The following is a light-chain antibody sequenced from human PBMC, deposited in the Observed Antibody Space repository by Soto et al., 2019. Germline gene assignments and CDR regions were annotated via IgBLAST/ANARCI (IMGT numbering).Light chain of an antibody. Sequence: QSVLTQPASVSGSPGQSITISCTGASSDIGGYNYVSWYQHHPGKAPKLMIYDVNNRPSGVSNRFSGSKSGNTASLTISGLQAEDEADYYCSSYTSTNTRWVFGGGTKLTVL. J-gene: IGLJ3*02. CDR3: SSYTSTNTRWV. CDR2: DVN. V-gene: IGLV2-14*03. CDR1: SSDIGGYNY.